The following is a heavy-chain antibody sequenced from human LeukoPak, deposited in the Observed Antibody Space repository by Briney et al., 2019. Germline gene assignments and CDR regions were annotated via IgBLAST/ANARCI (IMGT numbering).Heavy chain of an antibody. CDR3: ARDQRGVRGVSMDV. D-gene: IGHD3-10*01. V-gene: IGHV1-2*02. Sequence: ASVKVSCKASGYTFTGYYMHWVRQAPGQGLEWMGWINPNSGGTNYAQKFQGRVTMTRDTSISTAYMEPSRLRSDDTAVYYCARDQRGVRGVSMDVWGKGTTVTISS. CDR1: GYTFTGYY. CDR2: INPNSGGT. J-gene: IGHJ6*04.